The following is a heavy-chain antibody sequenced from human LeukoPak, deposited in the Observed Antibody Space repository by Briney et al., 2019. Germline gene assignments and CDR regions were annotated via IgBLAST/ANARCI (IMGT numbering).Heavy chain of an antibody. CDR3: ARGRWDSSSFDY. J-gene: IGHJ4*02. V-gene: IGHV4-38-2*02. Sequence: SETLSLTCTVSGYSISSGYYWGWIRQPPGKGLEWIGSIYHSGSTYYNPSLKSRVTISVDTSKNQFSLKLSSVTAADTAVYYCARGRWDSSSFDYWGQGTLVTVSS. CDR1: GYSISSGYY. D-gene: IGHD6-6*01. CDR2: IYHSGST.